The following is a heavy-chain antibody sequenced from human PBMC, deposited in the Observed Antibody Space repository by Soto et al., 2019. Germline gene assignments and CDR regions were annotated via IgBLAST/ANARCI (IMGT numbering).Heavy chain of an antibody. J-gene: IGHJ6*03. Sequence: GGSLRLSCAASGFTFSSYSMNWVRQAPGKGLEWVSYISSSSSTIYYADSVKGRFTISRDNAKNSLYLQMNSMRAEDTAVYYCAREAGGYCSSTSCYPHYYYYYYMDVWGKGTTVTVSS. CDR3: AREAGGYCSSTSCYPHYYYYYYMDV. CDR2: ISSSSSTI. CDR1: GFTFSSYS. V-gene: IGHV3-48*01. D-gene: IGHD2-2*01.